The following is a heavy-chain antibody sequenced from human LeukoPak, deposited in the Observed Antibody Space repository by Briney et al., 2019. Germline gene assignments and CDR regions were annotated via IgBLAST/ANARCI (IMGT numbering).Heavy chain of an antibody. J-gene: IGHJ4*02. Sequence: GGSLRLSCAASGFTFSSYGMHWVRQAPGKGLEWVAVISYDGSNKYYADSVKGGFTISRDNSKNTLYLQMNSLRAEDTAVYYCAKSLYGGNSGSIDYWGQGTLVTVSS. CDR1: GFTFSSYG. D-gene: IGHD4-23*01. CDR3: AKSLYGGNSGSIDY. V-gene: IGHV3-30*18. CDR2: ISYDGSNK.